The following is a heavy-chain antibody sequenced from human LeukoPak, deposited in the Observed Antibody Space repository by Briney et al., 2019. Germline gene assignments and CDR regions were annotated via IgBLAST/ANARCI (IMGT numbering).Heavy chain of an antibody. CDR2: IYYSGST. CDR3: ARQQWGDWGKIDY. D-gene: IGHD6-19*01. V-gene: IGHV4-39*01. J-gene: IGHJ4*02. CDR1: GGSMSSSSYY. Sequence: SETLSLTCTVSGGSMSSSSYYWGWIRQPPGKGLEWIGSIYYSGSTNYNPSLKSRVTISVDTSKNQFSLKLSSVTAADTAVYYCARQQWGDWGKIDYWGQGTLVTVSS.